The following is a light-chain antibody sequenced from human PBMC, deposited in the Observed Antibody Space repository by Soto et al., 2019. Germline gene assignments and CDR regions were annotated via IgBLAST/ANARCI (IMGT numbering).Light chain of an antibody. CDR3: QQYSMAPLT. V-gene: IGKV3-20*01. Sequence: EIVMTQSPATLSVSPGERATLSCRASQSVSSNLAWYQQKAGQAHRLVMYDATSRATGIPDRFSATGSGTDFTLTISRLEPEDFAVYYCQQYSMAPLTFGPGTKVDIX. CDR1: QSVSSN. CDR2: DAT. J-gene: IGKJ1*01.